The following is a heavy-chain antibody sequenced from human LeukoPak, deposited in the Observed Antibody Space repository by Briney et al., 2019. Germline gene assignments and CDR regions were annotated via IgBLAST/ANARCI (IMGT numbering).Heavy chain of an antibody. Sequence: GASLKISCKGPGSRFTSYWIGWVRQLPGKGLEWMGIIYPGDSDTRYSPSFQGQVTISADKSISTAYLQWSSLKASDTAMYYCARLSSSLNNNWFDPWGQGTLVTVSS. V-gene: IGHV5-51*01. CDR1: GSRFTSYW. D-gene: IGHD6-13*01. CDR2: IYPGDSDT. CDR3: ARLSSSLNNNWFDP. J-gene: IGHJ5*02.